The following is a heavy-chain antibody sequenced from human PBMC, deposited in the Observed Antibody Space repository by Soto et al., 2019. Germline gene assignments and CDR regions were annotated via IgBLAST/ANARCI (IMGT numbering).Heavy chain of an antibody. CDR2: ISTSSTYI. J-gene: IGHJ6*02. CDR3: AIIVTHLGVDV. CDR1: GLTLSTYA. D-gene: IGHD2-21*01. V-gene: IGHV3-21*01. Sequence: EVQLVESGGGLVKPGGSQRLSREASGLTLSTYAMNWVRQAPGKGLEWVSSISTSSTYINYADSVKGRFTISRDNAQNSLYLQMNSLRAEDTAVYYCAIIVTHLGVDVWGQGTTVTVSS.